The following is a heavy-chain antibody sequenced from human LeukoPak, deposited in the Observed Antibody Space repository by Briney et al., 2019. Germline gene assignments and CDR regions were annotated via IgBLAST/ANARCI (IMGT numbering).Heavy chain of an antibody. Sequence: ASVKVSCKASGYTFTSYGISWVRQAPGQGLEWMGWISAYNGNTNYAQKLQGRVTMTTDTSTDTAYMELSSLRSEDTAVYYCATLLRGEAVTSDYWGQGTLVTVSS. J-gene: IGHJ4*02. V-gene: IGHV1-18*01. CDR1: GYTFTSYG. CDR2: ISAYNGNT. CDR3: ATLLRGEAVTSDY. D-gene: IGHD3-10*01.